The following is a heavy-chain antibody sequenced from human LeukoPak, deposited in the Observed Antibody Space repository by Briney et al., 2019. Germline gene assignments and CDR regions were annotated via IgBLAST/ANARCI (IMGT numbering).Heavy chain of an antibody. CDR3: AELGITMIGGV. CDR2: VLTDGSRI. V-gene: IGHV3-74*01. CDR1: GFTFTNYW. Sequence: QTGGSLRLSCAASGFTFTNYWMHWVRQAPGKGLVWVSRVLTDGSRISYADSVKGRFTISRDNAKNSLYLQMNSLRAEDTAVYYCAELGITMIGGVWGKGTTVTISS. D-gene: IGHD3-10*02. J-gene: IGHJ6*04.